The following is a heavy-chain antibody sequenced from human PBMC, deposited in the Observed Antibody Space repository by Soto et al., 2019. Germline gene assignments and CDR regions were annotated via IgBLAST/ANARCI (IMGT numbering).Heavy chain of an antibody. D-gene: IGHD5-18*01. CDR3: ARGGRIQLWEKWGFDY. CDR2: INHSGST. V-gene: IGHV4-34*01. Sequence: PSETLSLTCAVYGGSFSGYYGSWIRQPPGKGLEWIGEINHSGSTNYNPSLKSRVTISVDTSKNQFSLKLSSVTAADTAVYYCARGGRIQLWEKWGFDYWGQGTLVTVSS. CDR1: GGSFSGYY. J-gene: IGHJ4*02.